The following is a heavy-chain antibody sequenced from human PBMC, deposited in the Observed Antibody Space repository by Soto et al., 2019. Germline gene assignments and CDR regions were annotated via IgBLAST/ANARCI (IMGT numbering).Heavy chain of an antibody. J-gene: IGHJ4*02. CDR3: ARGRWADY. CDR1: GGSFSGYY. V-gene: IGHV4-34*01. Sequence: QVQLQQWGAGLLKPSETLSLTCAVYGGSFSGYYWSWIRQPPGKGLEWIGEINHSGSTNYNPSLKRRVTISVDTSKNQFSLKLSSVTAADTAVYYCARGRWADYWGQGTLVTVSS. CDR2: INHSGST. D-gene: IGHD1-26*01.